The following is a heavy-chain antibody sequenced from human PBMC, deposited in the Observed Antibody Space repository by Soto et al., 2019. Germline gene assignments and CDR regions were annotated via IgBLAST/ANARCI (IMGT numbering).Heavy chain of an antibody. Sequence: GASVKVSCKASGFTFTSSAVQWVRQARGQRLEWIGWIVVGSGNTNYAQKFQERVTITRDMSTSTAYMELSSLRSEDTAVYYCAADPNLTLFFDYWGQGTLVTVSS. CDR1: GFTFTSSA. V-gene: IGHV1-58*01. J-gene: IGHJ4*02. D-gene: IGHD7-27*01. CDR3: AADPNLTLFFDY. CDR2: IVVGSGNT.